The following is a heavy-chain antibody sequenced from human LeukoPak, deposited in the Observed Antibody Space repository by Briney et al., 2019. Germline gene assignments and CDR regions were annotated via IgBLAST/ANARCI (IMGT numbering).Heavy chain of an antibody. CDR2: ISSSGSTI. D-gene: IGHD2-21*02. V-gene: IGHV3-48*03. CDR1: GFTFSSYE. J-gene: IGHJ3*02. CDR3: PASYCGGDCSCDAFDI. Sequence: GGSLRLSCAASGFTFSSYEMNWVRQAPGKGLEWVSYISSSGSTIYYADSVKGRFTISRDNAKNSLYLQMNSLRAQDTAVYSYPASYCGGDCSCDAFDIWGQGTMVTVSS.